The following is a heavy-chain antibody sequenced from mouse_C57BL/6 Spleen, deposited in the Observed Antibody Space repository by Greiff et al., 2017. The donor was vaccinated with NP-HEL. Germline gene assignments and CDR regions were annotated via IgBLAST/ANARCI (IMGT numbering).Heavy chain of an antibody. J-gene: IGHJ4*01. D-gene: IGHD3-3*01. Sequence: QVQLKQPGAELVRPGSSVKLSCKASGYTFTSYWMHWVKQRPIQGLEWIGNIDPSDSETHYNQKFKDKATLTVDKSSSTAYMQLSSLTSEDSAVYYCARHSRGYAMDYWGQGTSVTVSS. CDR2: IDPSDSET. CDR1: GYTFTSYW. CDR3: ARHSRGYAMDY. V-gene: IGHV1-52*01.